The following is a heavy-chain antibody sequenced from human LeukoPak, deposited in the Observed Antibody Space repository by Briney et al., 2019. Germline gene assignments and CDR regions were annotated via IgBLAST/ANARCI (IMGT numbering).Heavy chain of an antibody. CDR1: GFTFSSYT. CDR2: ITTTSSYV. J-gene: IGHJ4*02. D-gene: IGHD1-26*01. Sequence: GGSLRLSCAASGFTFSSYTMNWVRQAPGKGPEWVSSITTTSSYVYYADSVKGRFTIFRDNAKNSLYLQMNSLGAEDTAVYYCARVTGSFSHDYWGQGTLVTVSS. V-gene: IGHV3-21*01. CDR3: ARVTGSFSHDY.